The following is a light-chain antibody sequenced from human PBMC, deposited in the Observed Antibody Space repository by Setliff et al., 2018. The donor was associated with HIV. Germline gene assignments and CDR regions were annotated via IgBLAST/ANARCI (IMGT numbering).Light chain of an antibody. J-gene: IGLJ1*01. CDR1: SSDVGSSAC. CDR2: EVN. V-gene: IGLV2-18*02. CDR3: SSSTDSNTFV. Sequence: QSVLTQPPSVSGSPGQSVTISCTGTSSDVGSSACVSWYQQFPGTAPKLLLYEVNYRPSGVPARFSGSKSGITASLTISGLQPEDEADYYCSSSTDSNTFVFGTGTKVTV.